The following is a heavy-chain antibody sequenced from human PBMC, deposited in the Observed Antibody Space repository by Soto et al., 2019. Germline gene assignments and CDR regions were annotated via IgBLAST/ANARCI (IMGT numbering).Heavy chain of an antibody. CDR1: GDSFNDYY. Sequence: VQRVQSGAEVKKPGASVKVSCKTSGDSFNDYYIHWVRQAPGQGLEWMGWINPNGGGTKYAQKFQGRVTVTRDTSIRTVYMELSSLRSGDTAVYYCARESGGATATLDYYYFYMDVWGKGTTVTVSS. J-gene: IGHJ6*03. V-gene: IGHV1-2*02. CDR3: ARESGGATATLDYYYFYMDV. CDR2: INPNGGGT. D-gene: IGHD5-12*01.